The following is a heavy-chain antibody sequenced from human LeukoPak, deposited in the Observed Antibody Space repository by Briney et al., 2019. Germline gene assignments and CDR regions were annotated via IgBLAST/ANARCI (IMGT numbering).Heavy chain of an antibody. CDR3: ARAGYTLSMDV. D-gene: IGHD6-13*01. Sequence: PSETLSLTCTVSGYSISSGYYWGWIRQPPGKGLEWIGSIYHSGNAYYNPSLKSRVTISVDTSKNQFSLKLSSVTAADTAVYYCARAGYTLSMDVWGKGTTVTVSS. CDR2: IYHSGNA. V-gene: IGHV4-38-2*02. J-gene: IGHJ6*03. CDR1: GYSISSGYY.